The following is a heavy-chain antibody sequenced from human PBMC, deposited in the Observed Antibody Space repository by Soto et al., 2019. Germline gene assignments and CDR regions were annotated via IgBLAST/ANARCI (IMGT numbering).Heavy chain of an antibody. Sequence: DVQLLESGGGLVQPGGSLTLSCAASRFTFSDFAMSWVRQAPGKGLEWVSSIGGGGTDTYYADSVKGRFTISRDNSKTSLYLQMDGLRDEDTAVYYCAKDAVLYNGRCDWFDSWGQGTLVIVTS. D-gene: IGHD1-20*01. CDR2: IGGGGTDT. CDR3: AKDAVLYNGRCDWFDS. J-gene: IGHJ5*01. V-gene: IGHV3-23*01. CDR1: RFTFSDFA.